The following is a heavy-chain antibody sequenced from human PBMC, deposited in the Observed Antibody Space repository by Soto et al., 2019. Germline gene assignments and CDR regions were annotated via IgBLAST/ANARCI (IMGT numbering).Heavy chain of an antibody. Sequence: SETLSLTCAVSGAPITSGDYSWSWVRQVPGKGLEWIGYIYHSGNTYYNPSLKSRVTFSVDRSKNQFSLKLSSVIAADTAVYYCARPPSYCSGGSCYLRATCWHFDLWGRGPRVTVSS. CDR1: GAPITSGDYS. D-gene: IGHD2-15*01. J-gene: IGHJ2*01. CDR3: ARPPSYCSGGSCYLRATCWHFDL. V-gene: IGHV4-30-2*01. CDR2: IYHSGNT.